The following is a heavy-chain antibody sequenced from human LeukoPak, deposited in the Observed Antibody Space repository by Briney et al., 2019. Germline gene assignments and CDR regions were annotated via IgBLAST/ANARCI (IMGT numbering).Heavy chain of an antibody. D-gene: IGHD3-3*01. V-gene: IGHV4-61*02. CDR1: GGSISSGSYY. Sequence: PSETLSLTCTVSGGSISSGSYYWSWIRQPAGKGLEWIGRIYTSGSTNYNPSLKSRVTISVDTSKNQFSLKLSSVTAADTAVYYCARLDYDFWSGYRAFGADYWGQGTLVTVSS. J-gene: IGHJ4*02. CDR2: IYTSGST. CDR3: ARLDYDFWSGYRAFGADY.